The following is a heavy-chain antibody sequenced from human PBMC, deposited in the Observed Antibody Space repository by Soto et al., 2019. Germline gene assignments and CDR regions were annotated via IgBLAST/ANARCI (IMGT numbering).Heavy chain of an antibody. V-gene: IGHV4-30-2*01. D-gene: IGHD3-3*01. CDR1: GGSVNSAGYS. J-gene: IGHJ6*02. CDR3: AKDVQRFLEWSYGMDV. Sequence: PSETLSLTCAVSGGSVNSAGYSWSWIRQPPGKGLEGSGYIYHSGSTYYNPSLKSRGTISLDRSNNHFSLKLSSVTAADTAVYYCAKDVQRFLEWSYGMDVWGQGTTVTVSS. CDR2: IYHSGST.